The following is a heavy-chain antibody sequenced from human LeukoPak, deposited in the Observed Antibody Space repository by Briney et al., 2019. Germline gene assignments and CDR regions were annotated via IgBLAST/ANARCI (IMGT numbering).Heavy chain of an antibody. D-gene: IGHD3-16*01. CDR2: INPNSGNT. J-gene: IGHJ3*02. CDR1: GYTFTGYY. CDR3: ARRGRGTAFDI. Sequence: ASVKVSCKASGYTFTGYYMHWVRQAPGQGLEWMGWINPNSGNTGYAQKFQGRVTITRNTSISTAYMELSSLRSEDTAVYYCARRGRGTAFDIWGQGTMVTVSS. V-gene: IGHV1-8*03.